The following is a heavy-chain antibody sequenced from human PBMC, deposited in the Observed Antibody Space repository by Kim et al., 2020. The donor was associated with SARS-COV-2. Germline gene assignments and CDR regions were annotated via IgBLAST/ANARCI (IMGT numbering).Heavy chain of an antibody. D-gene: IGHD4-4*01. CDR2: ISHSGST. V-gene: IGHV4-30-2*01. Sequence: SETLSLTCAVSGGSISSGGYSWSWIRQPPGKGLEWIGYISHSGSTYYNPSLKTRFNISVDRSKNQFSLKLSSVTAADTAVYYCARAFSNYPPDYWGQGT. J-gene: IGHJ4*02. CDR1: GGSISSGGYS. CDR3: ARAFSNYPPDY.